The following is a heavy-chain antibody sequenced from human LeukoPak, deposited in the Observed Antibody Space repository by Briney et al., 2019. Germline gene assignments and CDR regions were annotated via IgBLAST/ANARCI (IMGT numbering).Heavy chain of an antibody. Sequence: GGSLRLSCAASGFTFSSYAMHWVRQAPGKGLEWVAVISYDGSNKYYADSVKGRFTISRDNSKNTLYLQMNSLRAEDTAVYYCAKDLSGQWELPARYYYYYGMDVWGQGTTVTVSS. CDR3: AKDLSGQWELPARYYYYYGMDV. J-gene: IGHJ6*02. V-gene: IGHV3-30-3*01. CDR2: ISYDGSNK. D-gene: IGHD1-26*01. CDR1: GFTFSSYA.